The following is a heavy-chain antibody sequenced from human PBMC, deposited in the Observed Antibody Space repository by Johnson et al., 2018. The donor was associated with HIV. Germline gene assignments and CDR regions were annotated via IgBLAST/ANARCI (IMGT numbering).Heavy chain of an antibody. Sequence: VQLVESGGGLVKPGGSLRLSCAASGFTFSNAWMSWVRQAPGKGLEWVGRIKSKTDGGTTDYAAPVKGRFAISRDDSKNTLYLQLNSLKTEDTAVYYCTTALTGYAFNIWGQGTLVTVSS. CDR1: GFTFSNAW. V-gene: IGHV3-15*01. D-gene: IGHD7-27*01. CDR3: TTALTGYAFNI. J-gene: IGHJ3*02. CDR2: IKSKTDGGTT.